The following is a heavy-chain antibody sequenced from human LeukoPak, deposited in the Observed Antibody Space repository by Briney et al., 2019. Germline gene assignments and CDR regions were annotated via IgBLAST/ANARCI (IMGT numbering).Heavy chain of an antibody. V-gene: IGHV3-53*01. D-gene: IGHD3-10*01. J-gene: IGHJ3*01. CDR3: ARGRGIRGGVDGFDV. CDR1: GFTVSNNY. CDR2: IYSGGSP. Sequence: GGSLRLSCAASGFTVSNNYMTWVRQAPGKGLEWVSVIYSGGSPYYADSVKGRFTISRDNSKNTLFLQMNSLRAEDTAVYYCARGRGIRGGVDGFDVWGQGTMVPVSS.